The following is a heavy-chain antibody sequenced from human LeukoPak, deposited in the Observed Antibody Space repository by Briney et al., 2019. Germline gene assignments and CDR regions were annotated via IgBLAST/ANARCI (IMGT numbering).Heavy chain of an antibody. CDR1: GGTFSSYA. CDR3: ARDPVAGTLDWFDP. Sequence: ASVKVSCKASGGTFSSYAISWVRQAPGQGLEWMGWISAYNGNTNYAQKLQGRVTMTTDTSTSTAYMELRSLRSDDTAVYYCARDPVAGTLDWFDPWGQGTLVTVSS. V-gene: IGHV1-18*01. D-gene: IGHD6-19*01. CDR2: ISAYNGNT. J-gene: IGHJ5*02.